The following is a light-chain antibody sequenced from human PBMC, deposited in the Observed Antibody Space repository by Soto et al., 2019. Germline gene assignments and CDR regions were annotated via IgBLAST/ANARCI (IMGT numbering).Light chain of an antibody. CDR3: QQYDNSPIT. CDR2: GAS. V-gene: IGKV3-20*01. J-gene: IGKJ5*01. CDR1: QSIISSF. Sequence: EIVLTTSPGTLSLSPGERASLSCGASQSIISSFLAWYQQKPGQAPRLLIYGASSRATGIPDRFSGTGSETDFTLTISRLEPEDFAVYYCQQYDNSPITFGQGTRLE.